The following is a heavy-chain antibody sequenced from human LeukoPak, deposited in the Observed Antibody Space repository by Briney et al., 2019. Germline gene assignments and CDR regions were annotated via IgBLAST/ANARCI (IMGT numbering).Heavy chain of an antibody. CDR1: GGSISSSNW. CDR3: ARDPGLVGAITRAFDY. D-gene: IGHD1-26*01. J-gene: IGHJ4*02. Sequence: PSETLSLTCAVSGGSISSSNWWSWVRQPPGKGLEWIGEIYHSGSTNYNPSLKSRVTISVDKSKNQFSLKLSSVTAADTAVYYCARDPGLVGAITRAFDYWGQGTLVTVSS. CDR2: IYHSGST. V-gene: IGHV4-4*02.